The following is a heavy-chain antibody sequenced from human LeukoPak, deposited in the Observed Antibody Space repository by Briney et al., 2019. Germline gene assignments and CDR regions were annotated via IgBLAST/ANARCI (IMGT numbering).Heavy chain of an antibody. J-gene: IGHJ4*02. V-gene: IGHV3-53*01. D-gene: IGHD3-16*01. CDR2: IYSGGST. CDR3: ARGVAVRLFLDY. Sequence: QPGGSLRLSCAASGFTVSNNYMSWVRQAPGKGLEWVSVIYSGGSTYYADSVKGRFTISRDNSKNTLYLQLNSLRAEDTAVYYCARGVAVRLFLDYWGQGTLVTVSS. CDR1: GFTVSNNY.